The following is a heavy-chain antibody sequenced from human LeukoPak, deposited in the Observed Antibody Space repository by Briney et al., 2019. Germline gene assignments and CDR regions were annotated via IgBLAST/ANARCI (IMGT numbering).Heavy chain of an antibody. D-gene: IGHD6-19*01. CDR2: ISYDGSNK. Sequence: PGGSLRLSCAASGFTFSSYGMHWVHQAPGKGLEWVAVISYDGSNKYYADSVKGRFTISRDDSKSTLYLQMNSLRAEDTAVYYCAKVGAQQWLEIDYWGQGTLVTVSS. CDR1: GFTFSSYG. V-gene: IGHV3-30*18. J-gene: IGHJ4*02. CDR3: AKVGAQQWLEIDY.